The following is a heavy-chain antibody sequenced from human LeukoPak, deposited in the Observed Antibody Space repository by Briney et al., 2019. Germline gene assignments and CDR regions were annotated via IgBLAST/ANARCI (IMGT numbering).Heavy chain of an antibody. CDR2: ISSSSSYI. CDR3: ARGPRKSVVVPAALRFDP. V-gene: IGHV3-21*01. J-gene: IGHJ5*02. D-gene: IGHD2-2*01. Sequence: GGSLRLSCAASGFTFSSYSMNWVRQAPGEGLEWVSSISSSSSYIYYADSVKGRFTISRGNAKNSLYLQMNSLRAEDTAVYYCARGPRKSVVVPAALRFDPWGQGTLVTVSS. CDR1: GFTFSSYS.